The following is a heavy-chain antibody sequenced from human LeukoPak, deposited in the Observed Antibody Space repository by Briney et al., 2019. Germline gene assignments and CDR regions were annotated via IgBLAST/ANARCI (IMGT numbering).Heavy chain of an antibody. CDR2: LYYSGTT. Sequence: SETLSLTCTVSGASISSSPHYWGWLRQAPGKGLEWIGTLYYSGTTFYKPSLKSRLTMSVDTSKNQFSLKLSSVTAADTAVYYCARDRRLGELSSRSYWYFDLWGRGTLVTVSS. J-gene: IGHJ2*01. CDR1: GASISSSPHY. D-gene: IGHD3-16*02. V-gene: IGHV4-39*07. CDR3: ARDRRLGELSSRSYWYFDL.